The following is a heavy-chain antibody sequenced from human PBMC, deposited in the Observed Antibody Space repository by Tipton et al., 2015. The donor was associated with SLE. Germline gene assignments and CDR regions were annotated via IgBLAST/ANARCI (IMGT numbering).Heavy chain of an antibody. CDR2: IYTSGST. CDR3: AAREKAITMVRGVIIPFDY. J-gene: IGHJ4*02. V-gene: IGHV4-61*09. D-gene: IGHD3-10*01. Sequence: TLSLTCAVYGGSISSGSYYWSWIRQPAGKGLEWIGYIYTSGSTNYNPSLKSRVTISVDTSKNQFSLKLSSVTAADTAVYYCAAREKAITMVRGVIIPFDYWGQGTLVTVSS. CDR1: GGSISSGSYY.